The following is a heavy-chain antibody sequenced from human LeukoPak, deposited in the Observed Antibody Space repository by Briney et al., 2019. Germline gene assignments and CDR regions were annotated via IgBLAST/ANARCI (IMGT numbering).Heavy chain of an antibody. J-gene: IGHJ4*02. CDR3: ARETYGYSYYFDY. D-gene: IGHD5-24*01. Sequence: GGSLRLSCAASGFTFSSYGMHWVRQAPGKGLEWVAVISYDGSNKYYADSVKGRFTISGDNSKNTLYLQMNSLRAEDTAVYYCARETYGYSYYFDYWGQGTLVTVSS. CDR1: GFTFSSYG. V-gene: IGHV3-30*03. CDR2: ISYDGSNK.